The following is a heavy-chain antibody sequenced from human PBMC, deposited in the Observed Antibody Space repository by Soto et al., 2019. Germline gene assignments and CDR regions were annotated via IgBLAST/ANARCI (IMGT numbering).Heavy chain of an antibody. CDR3: ARDRAYYYDSSGYYYIGAFDT. J-gene: IGHJ3*02. CDR1: GGSVSSGSYY. CDR2: IYYSGST. V-gene: IGHV4-61*01. Sequence: SETLSLTCTVSGGSVSSGSYYWSWIRQPPGKGLEWIGYIYYSGSTNYNPSLKSRVTISVDTSKNQFSLKLSSVTAADTAVYYCARDRAYYYDSSGYYYIGAFDTWGQGTMVTVSS. D-gene: IGHD3-22*01.